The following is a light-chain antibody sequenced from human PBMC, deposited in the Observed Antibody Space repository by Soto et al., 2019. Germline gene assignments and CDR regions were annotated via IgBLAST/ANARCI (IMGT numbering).Light chain of an antibody. Sequence: AIQMTQTPSSFSASTGDRVTITCRSSQGIRSDLAWYQQKPGKARKLLIYDASTLQSGVPSRFSGSGSGTDFTLTISCLQPDDFATYYCQQYYSYPLAFGGGTKVDI. V-gene: IGKV1-8*01. J-gene: IGKJ4*02. CDR1: QGIRSD. CDR2: DAS. CDR3: QQYYSYPLA.